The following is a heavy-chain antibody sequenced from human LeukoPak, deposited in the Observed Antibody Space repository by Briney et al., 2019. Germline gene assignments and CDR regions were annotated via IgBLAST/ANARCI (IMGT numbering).Heavy chain of an antibody. Sequence: GRSLRLSCAASGFTFSSYAMHWVRQAPGKGLEWVAVISYDGSNKYYADSVKGRFTISRDNSKNTLYLQMNSLRAEDTAVYYCAREDIVVVPAPGSTFDYWGQGTLVTVSS. CDR2: ISYDGSNK. CDR3: AREDIVVVPAPGSTFDY. V-gene: IGHV3-30-3*01. CDR1: GFTFSSYA. D-gene: IGHD2-2*01. J-gene: IGHJ4*02.